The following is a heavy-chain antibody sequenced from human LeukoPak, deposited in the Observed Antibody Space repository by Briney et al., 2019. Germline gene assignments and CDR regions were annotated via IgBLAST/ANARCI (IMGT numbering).Heavy chain of an antibody. CDR3: AKERYSYGYPYFDY. V-gene: IGHV3-23*01. J-gene: IGHJ4*02. CDR2: ISGSGGST. CDR1: GFTFSSYA. Sequence: PGGSLRLSCAASGFTFSSYAMSWVRQAPGKGLEWVSAISGSGGSTYYADSVRGRFTISRDNSKNTLYLQMNSLRAEDTAVNYCAKERYSYGYPYFDYWGQGTLVTVSS. D-gene: IGHD5-18*01.